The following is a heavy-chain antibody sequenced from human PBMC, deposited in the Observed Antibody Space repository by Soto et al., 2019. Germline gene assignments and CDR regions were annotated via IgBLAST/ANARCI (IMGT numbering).Heavy chain of an antibody. J-gene: IGHJ4*02. CDR1: GYSLTSYY. Sequence: QVQRVQSGAEVKKPVASVKVSCKASGYSLTSYYLHWVRQAPVQGLEWMRIINPSGGSTSYAQKFQGRVTMTRDTSTSTVYMELSSLRSEDTAVYYCARRIAYSSSWYQAMSAFDYWGQGTLVTVSS. CDR2: INPSGGST. V-gene: IGHV1-46*01. CDR3: ARRIAYSSSWYQAMSAFDY. D-gene: IGHD6-13*01.